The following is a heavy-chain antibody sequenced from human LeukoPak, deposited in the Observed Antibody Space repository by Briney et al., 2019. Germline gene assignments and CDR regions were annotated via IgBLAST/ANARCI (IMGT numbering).Heavy chain of an antibody. CDR1: GFTFSSYG. CDR2: IWYDGSNK. CDR3: TRDRRDYDILTGFDY. V-gene: IGHV3-33*01. J-gene: IGHJ4*02. D-gene: IGHD3-9*01. Sequence: GSLRLSCAASGFTFSSYGIHWVRQAPGKGLEWVAVIWYDGSNKYYADSVKGRFTISRDNSKNTLYLQMNSLRAEDTAVYYCTRDRRDYDILTGFDYWGQGTLVTVSS.